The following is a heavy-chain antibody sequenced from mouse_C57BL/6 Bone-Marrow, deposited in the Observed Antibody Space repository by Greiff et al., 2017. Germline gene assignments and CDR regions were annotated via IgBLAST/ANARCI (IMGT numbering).Heavy chain of an antibody. V-gene: IGHV3-6*01. J-gene: IGHJ4*01. CDR3: ARLNYAMDY. Sequence: EVKLMESGPGLVKPSQSLSLTCSVTGYSITSGYYWNWIRQFPGNKLEWMGYISYDGSNNYNPSLKNRISITRDTSKNQFVLKLNSVTTEDTATYYCARLNYAMDYWGQGTSVTVSS. CDR1: GYSITSGYY. CDR2: ISYDGSN.